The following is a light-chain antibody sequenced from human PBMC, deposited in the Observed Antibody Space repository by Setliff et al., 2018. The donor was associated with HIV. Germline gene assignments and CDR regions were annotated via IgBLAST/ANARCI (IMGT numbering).Light chain of an antibody. Sequence: QSVLTQPASVSGSPGQSITISCTGTSSDIGAYNYASWYQQHPGKAPKVMIYDVRKRPSGVSNRFSGSKSGNTASLTISGLQAEDEAAYYCSSYVNINTLVFGTGTEVTVL. J-gene: IGLJ1*01. CDR2: DVR. CDR3: SSYVNINTLV. CDR1: SSDIGAYNY. V-gene: IGLV2-14*03.